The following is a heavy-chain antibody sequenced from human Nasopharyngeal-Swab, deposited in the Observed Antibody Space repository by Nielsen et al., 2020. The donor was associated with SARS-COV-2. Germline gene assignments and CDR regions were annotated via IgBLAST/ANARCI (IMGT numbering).Heavy chain of an antibody. CDR2: IIPIFGTA. D-gene: IGHD2-21*01. CDR3: ARSLSPDCGGDCYYFDY. V-gene: IGHV1-69*06. Sequence: WVGQAPGQGLEWMGGIIPIFGTANYAQKFQGRVTITADKSTSTAYMELSSLRSEDTAVYYCARSLSPDCGGDCYYFDYWGQGTLVTVSS. J-gene: IGHJ4*02.